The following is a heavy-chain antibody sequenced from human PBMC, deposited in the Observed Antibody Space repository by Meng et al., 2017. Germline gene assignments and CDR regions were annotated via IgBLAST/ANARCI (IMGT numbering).Heavy chain of an antibody. J-gene: IGHJ4*02. Sequence: ASVKVSCKASGYTFTSYDINWVRQATGQGLEWMGWINTNTGNPTYAQGFTGRFVFSLDTSVSTAYLQISSLKAEDTAVYYCARVEMAYNWGHDYWGQGTLVTVSS. V-gene: IGHV7-4-1*02. CDR1: GYTFTSYD. D-gene: IGHD5-24*01. CDR3: ARVEMAYNWGHDY. CDR2: INTNTGNP.